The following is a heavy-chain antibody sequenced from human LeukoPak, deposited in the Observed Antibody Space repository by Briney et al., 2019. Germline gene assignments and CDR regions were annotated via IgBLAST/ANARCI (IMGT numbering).Heavy chain of an antibody. Sequence: GGSLRLSCAASGFTFSGSTMNWVRQASGKGLEWVGRIRSKHKNYATASAASVKGRFTISRDDSKNTAYLQMNSLRAEDTAVYYCAKVRSPLANCGGDCYSPFDYWGQGTLVTVSS. CDR1: GFTFSGST. CDR3: AKVRSPLANCGGDCYSPFDY. J-gene: IGHJ4*02. CDR2: IRSKHKNYAT. V-gene: IGHV3-73*01. D-gene: IGHD2-21*01.